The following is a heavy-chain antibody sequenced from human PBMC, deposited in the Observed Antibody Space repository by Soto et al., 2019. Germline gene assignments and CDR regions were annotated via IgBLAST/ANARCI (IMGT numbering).Heavy chain of an antibody. CDR2: INPTSEYT. J-gene: IGHJ4*02. Sequence: ASVKVSCKASGYTFTSYDINWVRQAPGQGLEWMGWINPTSEYTAHAQKFQGRVTLTRDISTATAYMELSSLTSDDTAVYFCARPVHPGYFDDWGPGTLVTVSS. CDR1: GYTFTSYD. CDR3: ARPVHPGYFDD. V-gene: IGHV1-8*01.